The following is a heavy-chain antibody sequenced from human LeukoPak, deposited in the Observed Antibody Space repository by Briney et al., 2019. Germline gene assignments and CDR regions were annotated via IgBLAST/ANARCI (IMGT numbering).Heavy chain of an antibody. Sequence: PSETLSLTCAVYGGSFSGYYWTWIRQTPEKGLEWIGKMNPSGSTNYNPSLKSRVTISVDTSKNQFSLELSSVTAADTAVYYCARGRQDAMIVVVMTAVSYYLDVWGKGTTVTVS. J-gene: IGHJ6*03. CDR1: GGSFSGYY. CDR3: ARGRQDAMIVVVMTAVSYYLDV. V-gene: IGHV4-34*01. D-gene: IGHD3-22*01. CDR2: MNPSGST.